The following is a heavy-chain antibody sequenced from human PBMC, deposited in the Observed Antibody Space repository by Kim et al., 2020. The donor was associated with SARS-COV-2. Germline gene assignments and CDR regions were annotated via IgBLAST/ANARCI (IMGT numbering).Heavy chain of an antibody. Sequence: GGSLRLSCAASGFTFSSYGMHWVRQAPGKGLEWVAVISYDGSNKYYADSVKGRFTISRDNSKNTLYLQMNSLRAEDTAVYYCAKENWGWGYFTLPGVCDYWGQGTLVTVSS. J-gene: IGHJ4*02. CDR2: ISYDGSNK. CDR1: GFTFSSYG. D-gene: IGHD7-27*01. CDR3: AKENWGWGYFTLPGVCDY. V-gene: IGHV3-30*18.